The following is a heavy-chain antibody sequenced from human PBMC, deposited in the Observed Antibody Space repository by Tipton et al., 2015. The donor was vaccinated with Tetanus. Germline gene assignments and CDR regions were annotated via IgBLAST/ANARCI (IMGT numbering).Heavy chain of an antibody. CDR2: VYHSGAT. CDR1: GSSISRSSHY. J-gene: IGHJ4*02. V-gene: IGHV4-61*01. CDR3: ARSKLLWFGESLSGFDS. D-gene: IGHD3-10*01. Sequence: TLSLTCTVSGSSISRSSHYWTWIRQPPGKEPEWVGYVYHSGATNYHPSLKSRVTISVDTSKSQFSLRLTSVTAADTAVYYCARSKLLWFGESLSGFDSWGQGTLVTVSA.